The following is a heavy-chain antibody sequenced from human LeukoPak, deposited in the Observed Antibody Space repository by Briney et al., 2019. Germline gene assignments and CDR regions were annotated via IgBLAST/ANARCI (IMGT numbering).Heavy chain of an antibody. CDR1: GFTFSGSA. CDR2: IRSKANSYAT. Sequence: GGSLKLSXAASGFTFSGSAMHWVRQASGKGLEWVGRIRSKANSYATAYAASVKGRFTISRDDSKNTAYLQMNSLKTEDTAVYYCTRRYSGSYPHAFDIWGQGTMVTVSS. D-gene: IGHD1-26*01. CDR3: TRRYSGSYPHAFDI. J-gene: IGHJ3*02. V-gene: IGHV3-73*01.